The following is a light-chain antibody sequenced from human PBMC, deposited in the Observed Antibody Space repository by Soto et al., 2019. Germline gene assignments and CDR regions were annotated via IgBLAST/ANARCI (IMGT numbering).Light chain of an antibody. V-gene: IGKV3-20*01. CDR1: QSFCSN. Sequence: EIVLTQASANPAVAPGGRGTLSCRATQSFCSNLAWYQQKPGQAPRLLIYDASSRATGIPDRFSGGGSGTDFTLTISRLEPEDFAVYYCQQFSSYPLTFGGGTKVDIK. CDR2: DAS. CDR3: QQFSSYPLT. J-gene: IGKJ4*01.